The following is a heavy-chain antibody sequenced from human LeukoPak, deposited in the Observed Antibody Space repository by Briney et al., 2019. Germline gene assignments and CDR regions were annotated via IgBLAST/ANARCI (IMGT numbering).Heavy chain of an antibody. J-gene: IGHJ6*02. CDR1: GGSISSGGYY. CDR3: ARDRVTIFGGNHYYYYGMDV. D-gene: IGHD3-3*01. V-gene: IGHV4-31*03. CDR2: IYYSGST. Sequence: PSETLSLTCTISGGSISSGGYYWSWIRQHPGKGLEWIGYIYYSGSTYYNPSLKSRVTISVDTSKNQFSLKLSSVTAADTAVYYCARDRVTIFGGNHYYYYGMDVWGQGTMVTVSS.